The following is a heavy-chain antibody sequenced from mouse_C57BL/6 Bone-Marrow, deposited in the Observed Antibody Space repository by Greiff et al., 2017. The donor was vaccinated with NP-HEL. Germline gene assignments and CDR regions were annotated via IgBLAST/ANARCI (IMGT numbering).Heavy chain of an antibody. V-gene: IGHV1-64*01. D-gene: IGHD2-4*01. Sequence: VQLQQPGAELVKPGASVKLSCKASGYTFTSYWMHWVKQRPGQGLEWIGMIHPNSGSTNYNEKFKSKATLTVDKSSSTAYMQLSSLTSEDSAVFYCARSGCYEYDGAWFAYWGQGTLVTVSA. CDR1: GYTFTSYW. J-gene: IGHJ3*01. CDR2: IHPNSGST. CDR3: ARSGCYEYDGAWFAY.